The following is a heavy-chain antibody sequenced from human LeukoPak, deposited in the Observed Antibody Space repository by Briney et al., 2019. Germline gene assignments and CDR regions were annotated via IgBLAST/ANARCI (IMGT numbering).Heavy chain of an antibody. CDR1: GFTFSSYS. Sequence: GGSLRLSCAASGFTFSSYSMNWVRQAPGKGLEWVSYISSSSSTIYYADSVKGRFTISRDNSKNTLYLQMNSLRAEDTAVYYCARRSSTSWDYFDYWGQGTLVTVSS. J-gene: IGHJ4*02. CDR2: ISSSSSTI. D-gene: IGHD2-2*01. V-gene: IGHV3-48*01. CDR3: ARRSSTSWDYFDY.